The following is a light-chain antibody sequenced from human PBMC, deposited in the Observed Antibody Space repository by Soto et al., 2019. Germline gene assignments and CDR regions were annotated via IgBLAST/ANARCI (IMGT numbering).Light chain of an antibody. V-gene: IGKV3-11*01. J-gene: IGKJ4*01. CDR1: QSVSSN. Sequence: EIVLTQSPATLSLSPGERATLSCRASQSVSSNLAWYQQKPGQAPTLLIYYASNRATGIPDRFSGSGSGTDFSLTISSLEPEDFAVYYCQQHNNSPLTFCRGTKVEIK. CDR3: QQHNNSPLT. CDR2: YAS.